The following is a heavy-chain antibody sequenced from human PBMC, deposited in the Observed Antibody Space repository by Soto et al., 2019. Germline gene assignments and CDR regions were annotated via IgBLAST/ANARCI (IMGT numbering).Heavy chain of an antibody. J-gene: IGHJ6*02. CDR2: MNPNSGNT. CDR3: ASGVGTDYYYGMDV. CDR1: GYTFTNYD. D-gene: IGHD1-26*01. V-gene: IGHV1-8*01. Sequence: QVQLVQSGAEVKKPGASVKVSCKASGYTFTNYDINWVRQATGQGLEWMGWMNPNSGNTGYAQKFQSRVTMTRNTSISTAYMELSSLRSEDTAVYYCASGVGTDYYYGMDVWGQGSTVTVSS.